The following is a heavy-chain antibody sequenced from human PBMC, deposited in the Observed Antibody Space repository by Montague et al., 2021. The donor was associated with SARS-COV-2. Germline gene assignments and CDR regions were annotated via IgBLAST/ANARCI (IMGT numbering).Heavy chain of an antibody. J-gene: IGHJ4*02. D-gene: IGHD3-10*01. CDR3: ARGMMRGVTTQFDY. CDR1: SGSIISSGYY. CDR2: IYYSGTT. Sequence: SETLSLTCSVSSGSIISSGYYWGWIRQPPGKELEWIGNIYYSGTTYYNPYLQSRGTISVDTSKNHLSLRLSSVTAADTAVYFCARGMMRGVTTQFDYWGQGSQVTVSS. V-gene: IGHV4-39*02.